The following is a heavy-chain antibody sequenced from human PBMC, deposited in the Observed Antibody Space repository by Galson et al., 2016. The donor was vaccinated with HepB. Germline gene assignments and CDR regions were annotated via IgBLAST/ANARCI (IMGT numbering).Heavy chain of an antibody. V-gene: IGHV3-74*01. CDR3: ARVLGSYQSFDY. CDR2: INSDGSST. CDR1: GFTFSSYW. J-gene: IGHJ4*02. Sequence: SLRLSCAASGFTFSSYWMHWVRQAPGKGLVWVSRINSDGSSTSYADSVKGRFTISRDNAKNTPYLQMNSLRAEDTAVYYCARVLGSYQSFDYWGQGTLVTVSS. D-gene: IGHD1-26*01.